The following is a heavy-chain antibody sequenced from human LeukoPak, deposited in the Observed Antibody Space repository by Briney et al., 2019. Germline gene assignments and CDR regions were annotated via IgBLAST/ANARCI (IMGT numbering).Heavy chain of an antibody. V-gene: IGHV1-2*02. J-gene: IGHJ6*03. D-gene: IGHD2-15*01. Sequence: GASVKVSCKASGGTFSSYAISWVRQAPGQGLEWMGWINPNSGGTNYAQKFQGRVTMTRDTSISTAYMELSRLRSDDTAVYYCARSGDCSGGSCFLYYYYYYMDVWGKGTTVTVSS. CDR1: GGTFSSYA. CDR2: INPNSGGT. CDR3: ARSGDCSGGSCFLYYYYYYMDV.